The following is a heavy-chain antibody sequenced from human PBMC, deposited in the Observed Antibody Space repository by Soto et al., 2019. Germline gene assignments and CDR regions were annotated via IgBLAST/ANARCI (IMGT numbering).Heavy chain of an antibody. CDR3: ARDLWGYCGTDCYPLDV. J-gene: IGHJ6*02. CDR1: GGSISRYY. V-gene: IGHV4-59*01. Sequence: QVRLQESGPGLVKPSETLSLTCTVSGGSISRYYWSWIRQTPGKGLEWIGYLYNTGSTIYKPSLESRVTISVDTSKNQFSLILNSVTAADTAVYYCARDLWGYCGTDCYPLDVWGPGTTVTVSS. D-gene: IGHD2-21*02. CDR2: LYNTGST.